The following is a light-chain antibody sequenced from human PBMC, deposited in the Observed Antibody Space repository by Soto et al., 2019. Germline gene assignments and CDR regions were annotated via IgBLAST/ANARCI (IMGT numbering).Light chain of an antibody. V-gene: IGKV4-1*01. Sequence: DIVLTQSPDSLAVSLGERATINCKSSQSVLYSSNNKNYLGWYQQKPGQTPKLLIYWASTRHSGVPDRFSGSGSSTDFTLTISSLQAEDVAAYYCQQYYSPPYTFGQGTRLEIK. CDR3: QQYYSPPYT. CDR2: WAS. CDR1: QSVLYSSNNKNY. J-gene: IGKJ2*01.